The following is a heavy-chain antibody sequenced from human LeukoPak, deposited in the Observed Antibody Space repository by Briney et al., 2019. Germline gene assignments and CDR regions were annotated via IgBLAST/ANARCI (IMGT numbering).Heavy chain of an antibody. V-gene: IGHV4-34*01. D-gene: IGHD7-27*01. Sequence: SETLSLTCAVYGGSFSGYYWSWIRQPPGKGLEWIGEINHSGSTNYNPSLKSRVTISVDTSKNQFSLKLSSVTAADTAGYYCARGLGIFDYWGQGTLVTVSS. CDR3: ARGLGIFDY. CDR2: INHSGST. J-gene: IGHJ4*02. CDR1: GGSFSGYY.